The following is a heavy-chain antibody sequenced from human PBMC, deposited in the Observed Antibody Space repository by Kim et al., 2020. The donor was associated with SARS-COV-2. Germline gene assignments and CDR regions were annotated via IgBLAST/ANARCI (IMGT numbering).Heavy chain of an antibody. D-gene: IGHD2-15*01. CDR1: GFTFGDYA. CDR3: TRDETRRGYCSGGSCLYYYGMDV. CDR2: IRSKAYGGTT. Sequence: GGSLRLSCTASGFTFGDYAMSWFRQAPGKGLEWVGFIRSKAYGGTTEYAASVKGRFTISRDDSKSIAYLQMNSLKTEDTAVYYCTRDETRRGYCSGGSCLYYYGMDVWGQGTTVTVSS. V-gene: IGHV3-49*03. J-gene: IGHJ6*02.